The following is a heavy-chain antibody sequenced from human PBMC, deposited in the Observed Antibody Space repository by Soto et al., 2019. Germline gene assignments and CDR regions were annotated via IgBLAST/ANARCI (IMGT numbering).Heavy chain of an antibody. J-gene: IGHJ4*02. D-gene: IGHD2-21*02. V-gene: IGHV1-46*01. CDR1: GDTFTDYY. CDR2: VNPSGGHT. Sequence: QVQLMQSGAEVKKPGASVKVSCKASGDTFTDYYIHWVRQAPGQGLEWMGTVNPSGGHTTYAQHFLVRVIMTRDTSTSSLYMALTSLTSDYTAVYYCARGGHVVVVTAALDYWGQGTLVSVSS. CDR3: ARGGHVVVVTAALDY.